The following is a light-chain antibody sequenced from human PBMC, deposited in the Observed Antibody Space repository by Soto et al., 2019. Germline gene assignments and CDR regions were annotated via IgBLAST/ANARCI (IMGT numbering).Light chain of an antibody. J-gene: IGKJ1*01. Sequence: DIQMTQSPCTLSASVGDRVTITCRASQSISSWLAWYQQKPGKAPKLLIYDASSLERGVPSRFSGSGSGTEFTLTISSLQPDDFATYYCQQYNSYSRTFGQGTKVDIK. CDR3: QQYNSYSRT. CDR2: DAS. V-gene: IGKV1-5*01. CDR1: QSISSW.